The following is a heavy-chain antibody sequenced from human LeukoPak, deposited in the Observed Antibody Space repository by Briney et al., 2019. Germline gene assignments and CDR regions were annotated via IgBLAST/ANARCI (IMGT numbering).Heavy chain of an antibody. CDR2: IYYSGSA. D-gene: IGHD2-2*01. CDR1: GGSISSYY. V-gene: IGHV4-59*07. CDR3: ARISNTWYQFDY. J-gene: IGHJ4*02. Sequence: SDTLSLTCTVSGGSISSYYWSWIRQPPGKGLEWIAFIYYSGSASYNPSLKSRVTISVDTSKNQFSLRLSSVTAADTAVYYCARISNTWYQFDYWGQGTLVTVSS.